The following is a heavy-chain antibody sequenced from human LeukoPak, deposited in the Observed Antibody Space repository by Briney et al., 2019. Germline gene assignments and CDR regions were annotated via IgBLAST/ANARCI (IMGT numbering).Heavy chain of an antibody. CDR3: TRGPGYVCVGGPYLAEN. J-gene: IGHJ4*02. Sequence: GGSLRLSCSASGFIFYSYAMHWVRQAPGRGLEYVAAITSSGSSTFHANSVKGRFTISRDNSKNTLYLQMGSLRPEDMAVYFCTRGPGYVCVGGPYLAENWGQGPLFTVSS. D-gene: IGHD3-16*02. V-gene: IGHV3-64*01. CDR2: ITSSGSST. CDR1: GFIFYSYA.